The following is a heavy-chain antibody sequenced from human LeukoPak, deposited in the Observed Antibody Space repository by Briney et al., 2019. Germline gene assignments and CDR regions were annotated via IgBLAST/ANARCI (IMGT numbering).Heavy chain of an antibody. J-gene: IGHJ4*02. CDR1: GLTFRNYA. Sequence: GGSLRLSCAGSGLTFRNYAMSWVRQAPGKGLEWVSLISGSGGSTYYANSVKGRFTISRDNSKNTLYLQMNSLRAEDTAVYYCAQLPASYWGRGTLVTVSS. V-gene: IGHV3-23*01. CDR2: ISGSGGST. CDR3: AQLPASY.